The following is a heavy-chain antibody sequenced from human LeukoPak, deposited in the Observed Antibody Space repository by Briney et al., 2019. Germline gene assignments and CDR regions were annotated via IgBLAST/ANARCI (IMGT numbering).Heavy chain of an antibody. V-gene: IGHV3-53*01. Sequence: GGSLRLSCAASGFTFSNYALSWVRQAPGKGLEWVSVIYSGSSTYYADSVKGRFTISRDNSKNTVYLQMNSLRAEDTAMYYCARVYYGSGSLHYYYYYMDVWGKGTTVTISS. CDR3: ARVYYGSGSLHYYYYYMDV. CDR2: IYSGSST. D-gene: IGHD3-10*01. CDR1: GFTFSNYA. J-gene: IGHJ6*03.